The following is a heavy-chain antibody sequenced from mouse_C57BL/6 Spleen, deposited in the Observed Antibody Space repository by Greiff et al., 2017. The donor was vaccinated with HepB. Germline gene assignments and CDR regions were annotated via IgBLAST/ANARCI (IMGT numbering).Heavy chain of an antibody. Sequence: EVQLVESGGGLVKPGGSLKLSCAASGFTFSDYGMHWVRQAPEKGLEWVAYISSGSSTIYYADTVKGRFTISRDNSKNTLFLQMTSLRSEDTAMYYGARRTGTGWVAYWGQGTLVTVSA. D-gene: IGHD4-1*01. V-gene: IGHV5-17*01. J-gene: IGHJ3*01. CDR1: GFTFSDYG. CDR3: ARRTGTGWVAY. CDR2: ISSGSSTI.